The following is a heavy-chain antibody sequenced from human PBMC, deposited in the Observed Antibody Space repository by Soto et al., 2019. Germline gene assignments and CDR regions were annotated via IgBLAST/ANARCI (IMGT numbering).Heavy chain of an antibody. CDR2: INPSGGST. J-gene: IGHJ6*02. CDR3: ARIVAGGGGGYYGMDV. D-gene: IGHD6-19*01. V-gene: IGHV1-46*01. CDR1: GYTFTSYY. Sequence: ASVKVSCKASGYTFTSYYMHWVRQAPGQGLEWMGIINPSGGSTSYAQKFQGRVTMTRGTSTSTVYMELSSLRSEDTAVYYCARIVAGGGGGYYGMDVWGQGTTVTVSS.